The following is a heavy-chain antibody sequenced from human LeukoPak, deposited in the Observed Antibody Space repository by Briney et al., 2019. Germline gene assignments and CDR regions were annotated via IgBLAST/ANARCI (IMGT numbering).Heavy chain of an antibody. V-gene: IGHV1-69*10. Sequence: ASVKVSCKASGGTFSTYAISWVRQAPGQGLEWMGWITPILGTANYAQKFQGRVTINADQSTSTAYMELSSLRSEDTAVYYCARSLIDYGGSYDAFDIWGQGTMVTISS. CDR2: ITPILGTA. D-gene: IGHD4-23*01. J-gene: IGHJ3*02. CDR3: ARSLIDYGGSYDAFDI. CDR1: GGTFSTYA.